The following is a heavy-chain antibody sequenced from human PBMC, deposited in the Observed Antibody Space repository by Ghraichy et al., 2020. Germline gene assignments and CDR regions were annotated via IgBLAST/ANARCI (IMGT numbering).Heavy chain of an antibody. CDR2: INHSGST. CDR1: GGSFSGYY. Sequence: SETLSLTCAVYGGSFSGYYWSSLRQPPGKGLEWIGEINHSGSTNYNPSLKSRVTISVDTSKNQFSLKLSSVTAADTAVYYCARGGPYGGNVWFSPTFQHWGKGTLFTVSS. CDR3: ARGGPYGGNVWFSPTFQH. V-gene: IGHV4-34*01. D-gene: IGHD4-23*01. J-gene: IGHJ1*01.